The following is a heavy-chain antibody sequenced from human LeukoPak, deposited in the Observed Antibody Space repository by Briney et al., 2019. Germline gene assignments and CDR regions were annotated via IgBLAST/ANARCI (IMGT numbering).Heavy chain of an antibody. Sequence: SETLSLTCTVSGGSISSSSYYWGWIRQPPGKGLEWIGSIYYSGSTYYNPSLKSRVTISVDTSKNQFSLKLSSVTAADTAVYYCARDGSYSSSSGVSGYWGQGTLVTVSS. D-gene: IGHD6-6*01. V-gene: IGHV4-39*07. CDR3: ARDGSYSSSSGVSGY. CDR2: IYYSGST. CDR1: GGSISSSSYY. J-gene: IGHJ4*02.